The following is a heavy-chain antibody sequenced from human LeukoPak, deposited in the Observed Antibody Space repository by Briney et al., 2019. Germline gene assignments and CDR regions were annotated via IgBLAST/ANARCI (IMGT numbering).Heavy chain of an antibody. CDR1: GFTFSSYW. J-gene: IGHJ4*02. CDR3: ARARRGPLGELSTIDY. D-gene: IGHD3-16*02. Sequence: LRLSCAAAGFTFSSYWMHWIRQPPGKGLEWIGYIYYSGSTYYNPSLKSRVTISVDTSKNQFSLKLSSVTAADTAVYYCARARRGPLGELSTIDYWGQGTLVTVSS. V-gene: IGHV4-30-4*08. CDR2: IYYSGST.